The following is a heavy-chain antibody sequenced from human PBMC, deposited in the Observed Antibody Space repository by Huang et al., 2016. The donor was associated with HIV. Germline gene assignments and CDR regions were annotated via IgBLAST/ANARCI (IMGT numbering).Heavy chain of an antibody. D-gene: IGHD3-10*01. CDR3: ARRLRYYYGSGRTSGYFDY. CDR2: IKKDGSEK. J-gene: IGHJ4*02. V-gene: IGHV3-7*01. Sequence: EVQLVESGGGLVQPGGSLRLSCTASGFTFSSDWMSWVRQAPGKGLEWVAKIKKDGSEKYYVDAVKGRFSISRDNAKNSLYLQMNSLRAEDTAVYYCARRLRYYYGSGRTSGYFDYWGQGTLVTVSS. CDR1: GFTFSSDW.